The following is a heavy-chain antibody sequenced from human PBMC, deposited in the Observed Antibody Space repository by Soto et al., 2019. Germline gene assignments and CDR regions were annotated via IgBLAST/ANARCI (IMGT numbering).Heavy chain of an antibody. Sequence: ASVKVSCKDSGYTFTGYYLHWVRQAPGQGLEWIGWINPNSGGTKYAQNFHGRVTMTRDTSISTAYIEMSRLRSDATAEHCCERVDSSGYYGMEVSAQATTVTVSS. CDR1: GYTFTGYY. CDR2: INPNSGGT. D-gene: IGHD6-19*01. V-gene: IGHV1-2*02. J-gene: IGHJ6*02. CDR3: ERVDSSGYYGMEV.